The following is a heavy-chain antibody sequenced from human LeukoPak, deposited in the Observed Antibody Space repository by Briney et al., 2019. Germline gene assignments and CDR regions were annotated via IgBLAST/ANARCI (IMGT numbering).Heavy chain of an antibody. J-gene: IGHJ4*02. CDR2: IYYTGTT. D-gene: IGHD3-10*01. V-gene: IGHV4-59*01. CDR3: ARGGSEYYGSGTYGY. CDR1: GGSITSFF. Sequence: SETLSLTCTVSGGSITSFFWSWIRQPPGKGLEWIGQIYYTGTTTYNPFLKSRVTISVDTSKNQFSLELTSVTAADTAVYYCARGGSEYYGSGTYGYWGQGTLVAVSP.